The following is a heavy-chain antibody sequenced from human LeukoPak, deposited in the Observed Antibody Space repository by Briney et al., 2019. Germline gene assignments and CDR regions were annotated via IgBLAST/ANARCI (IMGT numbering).Heavy chain of an antibody. D-gene: IGHD3-10*01. CDR3: AREWGSGTPLDY. V-gene: IGHV1-18*01. CDR2: ISAYNGNT. CDR1: GYTFTSYG. J-gene: IGHJ4*02. Sequence: ASVKVSCKASGYTFTSYGMRWVRQAPGQGLEWMGWISAYNGNTNYAQKLQGRVNMNRDTSTSTAYMELRSLRSDDTAVYYCAREWGSGTPLDYWGQGTLVTVSS.